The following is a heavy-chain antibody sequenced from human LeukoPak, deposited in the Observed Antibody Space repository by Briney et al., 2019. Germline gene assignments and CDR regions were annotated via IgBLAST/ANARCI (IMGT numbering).Heavy chain of an antibody. CDR3: ARYVSSGLDY. D-gene: IGHD3-22*01. V-gene: IGHV4-59*07. Sequence: SDTLSLTCTVSGDSLSGYYWSWMRQPPGRGLEWLGYIYSSGSTYYNPSLKSRVSISVATSKNQFSLKLSSVTAADTAVYFCARYVSSGLDYWGQGTLVTVSS. J-gene: IGHJ4*02. CDR2: IYSSGST. CDR1: GDSLSGYY.